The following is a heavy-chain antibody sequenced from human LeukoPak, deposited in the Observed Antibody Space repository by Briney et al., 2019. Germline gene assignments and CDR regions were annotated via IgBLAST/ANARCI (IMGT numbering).Heavy chain of an antibody. CDR1: GGSITSRSYY. Sequence: PSETLSLTCTVSGGSITSRSYYWGWIRQPPGKGLEWIGSIFYSGSTYYSPSLMSRVTISVDMSKNQFSLKLSSVTAADTAVYYCASAPNKSGLRWFDPWGQGTLVTVSS. CDR2: IFYSGST. J-gene: IGHJ5*02. V-gene: IGHV4-39*01. CDR3: ASAPNKSGLRWFDP. D-gene: IGHD1/OR15-1a*01.